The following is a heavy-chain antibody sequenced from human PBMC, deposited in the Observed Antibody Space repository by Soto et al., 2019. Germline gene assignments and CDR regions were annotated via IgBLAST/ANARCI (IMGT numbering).Heavy chain of an antibody. CDR2: IYWDDDK. CDR3: ARQLFDHESLRFLEWFSFFDY. V-gene: IGHV2-5*02. Sequence: SGPTLVNPTQTLTLTCAFSGFSLSTSGVGVGWIRQPPGKALEWLALIYWDDDKRYSPSLKSRLTITKDTSKNQVVLTMTNMDPVDTATYYCARQLFDHESLRFLEWFSFFDYWGQGTLVTVSS. J-gene: IGHJ4*02. CDR1: GFSLSTSGVG. D-gene: IGHD3-3*01.